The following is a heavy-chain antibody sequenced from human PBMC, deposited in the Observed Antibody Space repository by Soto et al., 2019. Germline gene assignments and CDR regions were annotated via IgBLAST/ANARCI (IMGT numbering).Heavy chain of an antibody. Sequence: QLQLQESGPGLVKPSETLSLTCTVSGGSIHSANYYWGWIRQPPGKGLEWIGNVYYRGTTYYNPSLKGRVTISVDTSKNQFSLKLSSVTAADSAVCFCVRHQRYSSGWYIDHWGQGTPVTASS. J-gene: IGHJ4*02. CDR1: GGSIHSANYY. V-gene: IGHV4-39*01. CDR3: VRHQRYSSGWYIDH. CDR2: VYYRGTT. D-gene: IGHD6-19*01.